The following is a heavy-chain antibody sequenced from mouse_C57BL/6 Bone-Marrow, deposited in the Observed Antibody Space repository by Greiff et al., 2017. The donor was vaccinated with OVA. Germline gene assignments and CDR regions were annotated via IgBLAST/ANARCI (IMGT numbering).Heavy chain of an antibody. CDR1: GYSITSGYY. Sequence: EVKLVESGPGLVKPSQSLSLTCSVTGYSITSGYYWNWIRQFPGNKLEWMGYISYDGSNNYNPSLKNRISITRDTSKNQFFLKLNSVTTEDTATYYCAKGSMGFPAWFAYWGQGTLVTVSA. J-gene: IGHJ3*01. CDR3: AKGSMGFPAWFAY. CDR2: ISYDGSN. D-gene: IGHD1-1*02. V-gene: IGHV3-6*01.